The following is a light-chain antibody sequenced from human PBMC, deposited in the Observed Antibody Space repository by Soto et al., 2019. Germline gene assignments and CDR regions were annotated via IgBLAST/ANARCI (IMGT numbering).Light chain of an antibody. CDR2: GAS. CDR3: QQRSNWPPIT. J-gene: IGKJ5*01. V-gene: IGKV3-15*01. CDR1: QSVSSN. Sequence: EVVLTQSPGTLSLSPGERATLSCRASQSVSSNLAWYQQKPGQAPRLLIYGASTRATGIPARFSGSGSGTEFTLTISSLQSEDFAVYYCQQRSNWPPITFGQGTRLEIK.